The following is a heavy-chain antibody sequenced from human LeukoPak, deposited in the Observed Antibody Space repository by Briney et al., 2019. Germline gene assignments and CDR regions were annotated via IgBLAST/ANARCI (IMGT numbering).Heavy chain of an antibody. J-gene: IGHJ4*02. CDR2: IYYSGST. CDR3: ARHAYSYGSGGYQPYYFDY. D-gene: IGHD3-22*01. V-gene: IGHV4-59*08. Sequence: PSETLSLTCTVSGGSISSYYWSWIRQPPGKGLEWIGYIYYSGSTIYNPSLKSRVTMPVDTSKNQFSLKPRFVTAADTAVYYCARHAYSYGSGGYQPYYFDYWGQGTLVTVSS. CDR1: GGSISSYY.